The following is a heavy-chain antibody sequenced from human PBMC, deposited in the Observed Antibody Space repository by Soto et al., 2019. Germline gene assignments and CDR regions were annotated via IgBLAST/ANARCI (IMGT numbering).Heavy chain of an antibody. CDR3: AKDGYKYKYYSDY. Sequence: PGGSLRLSCAASGFSFSRYGIHRVRQAPGKGLEWVAVISKDGGDKEYAESVKGRCTISRENSKSTVYLQMNSLRVEDTAVYYCAKDGYKYKYYSDYWGQGTLVTVSS. CDR1: GFSFSRYG. V-gene: IGHV3-30*18. D-gene: IGHD5-18*01. J-gene: IGHJ4*02. CDR2: ISKDGGDK.